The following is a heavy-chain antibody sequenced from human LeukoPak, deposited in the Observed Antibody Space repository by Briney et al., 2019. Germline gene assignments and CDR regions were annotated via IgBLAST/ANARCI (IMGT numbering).Heavy chain of an antibody. J-gene: IGHJ6*03. CDR2: IYVTGT. CDR3: ARHIGGRIEDMDV. Sequence: KPSETLSLTCTVSGGSIGTYYWSWIRQSPGKGLEWIGYIYVTGTRYNPYLQSRVTISVDRSRNQFFLKMSSVTAADTAVYYCARHIGGRIEDMDVWGKGTKVIVSS. CDR1: GGSIGTYY. D-gene: IGHD3-10*01. V-gene: IGHV4-59*08.